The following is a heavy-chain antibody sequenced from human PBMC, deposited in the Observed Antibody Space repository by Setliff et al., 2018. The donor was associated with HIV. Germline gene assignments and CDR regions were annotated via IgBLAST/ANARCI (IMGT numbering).Heavy chain of an antibody. CDR1: GFTFSTYW. V-gene: IGHV3-74*01. J-gene: IGHJ1*01. Sequence: PGGSLRLSCAASGFTFSTYWMHWVRQAPGKGLVWVSRIHSDGSSTSYADSVKGRFTISRDNAKNTLYMQMNGLRAEDTAVYCCARDSGPYYDYVWGTYRPEYFQHWGQGTLVTVSS. CDR3: ARDSGPYYDYVWGTYRPEYFQH. CDR2: IHSDGSST. D-gene: IGHD3-16*02.